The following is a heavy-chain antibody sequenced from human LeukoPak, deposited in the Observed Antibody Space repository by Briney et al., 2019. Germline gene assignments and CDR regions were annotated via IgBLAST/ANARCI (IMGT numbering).Heavy chain of an antibody. CDR1: GFTFSSYE. D-gene: IGHD3-22*01. Sequence: GGSLRLSCAASGFTFSSYEMNWVRQAPGKGLEWVSYISSSGSTIYYADSVKGRFTISRDNAKNSLYLQMNSLRAEDTAVYYCAREGYYDSSGYYPRTNAFDYWGQGTPVTVSS. CDR3: AREGYYDSSGYYPRTNAFDY. J-gene: IGHJ4*02. V-gene: IGHV3-48*03. CDR2: ISSSGSTI.